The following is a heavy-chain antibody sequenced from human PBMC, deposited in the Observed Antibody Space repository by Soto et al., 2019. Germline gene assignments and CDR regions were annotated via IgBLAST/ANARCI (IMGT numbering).Heavy chain of an antibody. CDR3: ARGGYRYNWFDP. Sequence: GQLGQSGAEVKKPGSSVKVSCKASGGTFSIYTISWVRQAPGQGLEWMRRIIPILGTANKAPKFRGRVTITADKSTSTAYLEMSSLRSEDTAVYYCARGGYRYNWFDPWGQGTLVTVSS. CDR2: IIPILGTA. J-gene: IGHJ5*02. CDR1: GGTFSIYT. V-gene: IGHV1-69*08. D-gene: IGHD4-4*01.